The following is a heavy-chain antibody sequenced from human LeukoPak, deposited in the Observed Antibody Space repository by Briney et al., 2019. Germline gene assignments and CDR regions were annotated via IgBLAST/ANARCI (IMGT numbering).Heavy chain of an antibody. CDR3: TKDPSGDYVGAFDP. D-gene: IGHD4-17*01. V-gene: IGHV3-23*01. J-gene: IGHJ5*02. CDR1: GFTFSSFA. CDR2: ITGSHGRT. Sequence: PGGSLRLSCEASGFTFSSFAMTWVRRAPGKGLEWVSSITGSHGRTYNTDSVKGRFTIPRDNSQNTLYLQMNSLRAEDTAVYYCTKDPSGDYVGAFDPWGQGTLVTVSS.